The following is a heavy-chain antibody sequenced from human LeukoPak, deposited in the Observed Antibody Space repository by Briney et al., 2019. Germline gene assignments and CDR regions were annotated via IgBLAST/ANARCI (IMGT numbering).Heavy chain of an antibody. CDR2: IYSSGST. CDR1: GDSISSNSYY. V-gene: IGHV4-39*02. CDR3: AREALGLPFDY. Sequence: SETLSLTCTVSGDSISSNSYYWGWIRQPPGKRLEWIGSIYSSGSTYYNPSLKSRVTISVDTSKNQFSLKLSSVAAADTAVYYCAREALGLPFDYWGQGTLVTVSS. J-gene: IGHJ4*02. D-gene: IGHD1-7*01.